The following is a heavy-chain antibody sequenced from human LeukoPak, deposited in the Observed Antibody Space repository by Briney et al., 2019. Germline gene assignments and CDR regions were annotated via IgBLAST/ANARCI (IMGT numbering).Heavy chain of an antibody. Sequence: GASVKVSCKASGYTFTGYFMHWVRQAPGQGLEWMGWINPNSGGTNYAQKFQGRVTMTRDTSISTAYMELSRLRSDDTAVYYCARGPLRLGELSLITSKNWFDPWGQGTLVTVSS. CDR1: GYTFTGYF. CDR2: INPNSGGT. D-gene: IGHD3-16*02. CDR3: ARGPLRLGELSLITSKNWFDP. J-gene: IGHJ5*02. V-gene: IGHV1-2*02.